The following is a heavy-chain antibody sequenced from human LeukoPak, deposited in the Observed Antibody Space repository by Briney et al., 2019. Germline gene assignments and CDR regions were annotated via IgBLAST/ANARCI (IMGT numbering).Heavy chain of an antibody. J-gene: IGHJ3*02. CDR2: ISGSGGST. CDR1: GFTFSSYA. CDR3: AKDFNSGYVEADAFDI. D-gene: IGHD5-12*01. V-gene: IGHV3-23*01. Sequence: GGSLRLSCAASGFTFSSYAMSWVREAPGEGRWWGSAISGSGGSTYYADSVKGRFTISRDNPKNTLYLQMNSLRAEDTAVYYCAKDFNSGYVEADAFDIWGQGTMVTVSP.